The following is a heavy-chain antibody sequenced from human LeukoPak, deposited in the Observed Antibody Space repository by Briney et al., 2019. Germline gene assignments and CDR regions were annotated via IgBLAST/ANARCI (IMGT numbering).Heavy chain of an antibody. Sequence: PSETLSLTCTVSGGSISSCYWSWIRQPPGKGLEWIGYIYYSGSTNYNPSLKSRVTISVDTSKNQFSLKLSSVTAADTAVYYCARSYYDSSGYHFDYWGQGTLVTVSS. CDR3: ARSYYDSSGYHFDY. J-gene: IGHJ4*02. D-gene: IGHD3-22*01. CDR1: GGSISSCY. V-gene: IGHV4-59*08. CDR2: IYYSGST.